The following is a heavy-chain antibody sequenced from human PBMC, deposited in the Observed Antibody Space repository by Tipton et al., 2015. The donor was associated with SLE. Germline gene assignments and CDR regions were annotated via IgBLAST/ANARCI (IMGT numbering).Heavy chain of an antibody. V-gene: IGHV3-30*03. CDR1: GFTFSSYA. CDR3: AAALPSYGMDV. D-gene: IGHD3-16*02. CDR2: ISYDGINK. Sequence: SLRLSCAASGFTFSSYAMHWVRQAPGKGLEWVAVISYDGINKYYADSVKGRFTISRDNSKNRLYMQMNSLRAEDTAVYYCAAALPSYGMDVWGQGTTVTVSS. J-gene: IGHJ6*02.